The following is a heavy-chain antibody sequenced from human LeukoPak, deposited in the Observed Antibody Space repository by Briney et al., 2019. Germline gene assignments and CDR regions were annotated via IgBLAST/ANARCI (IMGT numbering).Heavy chain of an antibody. D-gene: IGHD1-26*01. Sequence: GASVKVSCKASGGTFSSYAISWVRQAPGQGLEWMGGIIPIFGTANYAQKFQGRVTITTDESTSTAYMELSSLRSEDTAVYHCASRPIVGATSFDYWGQGTLVTVSS. CDR3: ASRPIVGATSFDY. V-gene: IGHV1-69*05. J-gene: IGHJ4*02. CDR1: GGTFSSYA. CDR2: IIPIFGTA.